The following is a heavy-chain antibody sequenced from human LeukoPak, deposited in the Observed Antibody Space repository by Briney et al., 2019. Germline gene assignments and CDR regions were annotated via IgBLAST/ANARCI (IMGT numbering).Heavy chain of an antibody. V-gene: IGHV3-30*04. D-gene: IGHD1-14*01. CDR3: AGDTGENGYYGLTGDY. Sequence: GGSLRLSCAASGFTFGNHAIHWVRQAPGKGLEWVAVISYDDGTNKYYADSVEGRLTISRDNSKNAVFLHMNGLRPEDTAVYYCAGDTGENGYYGLTGDYWGRGTLVTVSS. CDR2: ISYDDGTNK. CDR1: GFTFGNHA. J-gene: IGHJ4*02.